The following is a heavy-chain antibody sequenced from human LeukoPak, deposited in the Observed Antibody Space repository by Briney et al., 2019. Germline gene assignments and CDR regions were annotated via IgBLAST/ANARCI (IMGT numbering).Heavy chain of an antibody. CDR3: ARPFSGYDLEY. D-gene: IGHD5-12*01. Sequence: GESLKISCKGSGYSFTSYWIGWVRQVPGKGLEWMGIIYPGDSDTRYSPSFQGQVTVSADKSISTAYLQWSSLKASDTAVYYCARPFSGYDLEYWGQGALVSVSS. CDR2: IYPGDSDT. V-gene: IGHV5-51*01. J-gene: IGHJ4*02. CDR1: GYSFTSYW.